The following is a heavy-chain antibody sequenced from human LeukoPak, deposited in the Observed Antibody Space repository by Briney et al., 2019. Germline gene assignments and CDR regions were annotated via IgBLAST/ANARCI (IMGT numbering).Heavy chain of an antibody. CDR2: ISSSGSTI. CDR1: GFTFSSYD. Sequence: GGSLRLSCAASGFTFSSYDMNWVRQAPGKGLEWVSYISSSGSTIYYADSVKGRFTISRDNAKNSLYLQMNSLRAEDTAVYYCARELINFDYWGQGTLVTVSS. D-gene: IGHD2-8*01. J-gene: IGHJ4*02. V-gene: IGHV3-48*03. CDR3: ARELINFDY.